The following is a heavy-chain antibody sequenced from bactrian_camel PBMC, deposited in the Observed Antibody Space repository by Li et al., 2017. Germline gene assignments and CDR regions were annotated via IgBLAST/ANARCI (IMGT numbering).Heavy chain of an antibody. V-gene: IGHV3S55*01. D-gene: IGHD6*01. Sequence: HVQLVESGGGLVQPGGSLRLSCAARGYTYDTYCMGWFRRPPGKEREGIAVIGSDGDTAYAESLKDRFTISRDNAKNTLYLQLNSLKAEDTAMYYCTKDRGRAAPAGSFDYWAQGTQVTVS. J-gene: IGHJ6*01. CDR1: GYTYDTYC. CDR3: TKDRGRAAPAGSFDY. CDR2: IGSDGDT.